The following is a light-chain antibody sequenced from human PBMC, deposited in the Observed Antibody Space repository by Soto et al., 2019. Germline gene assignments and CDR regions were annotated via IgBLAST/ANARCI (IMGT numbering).Light chain of an antibody. CDR3: QQYNNWPRT. Sequence: EIVMTQSPATLSVSPGERATLSCRVSQSVSSNLAWYQQKPGQAPRLLIYGASTRATGIPARISGSGSGTEFTLTISSLQSEDFAVYYCQQYNNWPRTFGPGTKVDIK. CDR2: GAS. V-gene: IGKV3-15*01. J-gene: IGKJ3*01. CDR1: QSVSSN.